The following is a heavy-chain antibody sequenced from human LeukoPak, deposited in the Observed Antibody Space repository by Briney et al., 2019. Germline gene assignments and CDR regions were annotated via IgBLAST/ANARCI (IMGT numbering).Heavy chain of an antibody. V-gene: IGHV5-51*01. J-gene: IGHJ4*02. CDR3: ARLFYSSGLTFDY. Sequence: GESLKISCKGSGYTFTNYWIGWVRQMPGKGLEWMGIIYPGDSDIRYSPSFQGQVTVSADKSITTAFLQWSSLKASDTAMYYCARLFYSSGLTFDYWGQGTLVTVSS. D-gene: IGHD6-19*01. CDR2: IYPGDSDI. CDR1: GYTFTNYW.